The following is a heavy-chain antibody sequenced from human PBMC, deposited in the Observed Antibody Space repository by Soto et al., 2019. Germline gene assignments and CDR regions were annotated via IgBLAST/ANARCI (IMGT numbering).Heavy chain of an antibody. V-gene: IGHV4-30-2*01. CDR1: GGSISSGGYS. D-gene: IGHD3-22*01. CDR2: IYHSGST. CDR3: ARGGGYYDSSGYYPFDY. J-gene: IGHJ4*02. Sequence: QLQLQESGSGLVKPSQTLSLTCAVSGGSISSGGYSWSWIRQPPGKGLEWIGYIYHSGSTYYNPSLKRRVTISVDRSKNQFSLKLSSVTAADTAVYYCARGGGYYDSSGYYPFDYWGQGTLVTVSS.